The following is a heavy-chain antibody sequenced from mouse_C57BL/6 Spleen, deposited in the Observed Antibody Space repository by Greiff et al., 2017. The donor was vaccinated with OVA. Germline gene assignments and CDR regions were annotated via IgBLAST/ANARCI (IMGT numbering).Heavy chain of an antibody. J-gene: IGHJ3*01. CDR3: ARDYYGSSQFAY. CDR1: GYTFTSYG. D-gene: IGHD1-1*01. Sequence: QVQLKESGAELARPGASVKLSCKASGYTFTSYGISWVKQSTGQGLEWIGEIYPRSGNTYYNEKFKGKATLTADKSSSTAYMELSSLTSEASAVYFCARDYYGSSQFAYWGQGTLVTVSA. V-gene: IGHV1-81*01. CDR2: IYPRSGNT.